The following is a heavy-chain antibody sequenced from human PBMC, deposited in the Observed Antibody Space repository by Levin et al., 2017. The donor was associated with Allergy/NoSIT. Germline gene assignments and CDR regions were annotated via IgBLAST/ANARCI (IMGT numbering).Heavy chain of an antibody. J-gene: IGHJ3*02. Sequence: SQTLSLTCTVSGGSISSSSYYWGWIRQPPGKGLEWIGSIYYSGSTYYNPSLKSRVTISVDTSKNQFSLKLSSVTAADTAVYYCARTITMVRGVISAFDIWGQGTMVTVSS. CDR2: IYYSGST. D-gene: IGHD3-10*01. CDR3: ARTITMVRGVISAFDI. V-gene: IGHV4-39*07. CDR1: GGSISSSSYY.